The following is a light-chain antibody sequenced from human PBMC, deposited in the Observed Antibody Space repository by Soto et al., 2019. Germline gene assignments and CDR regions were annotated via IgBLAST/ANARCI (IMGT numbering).Light chain of an antibody. Sequence: IVLWQSPGTLSLQKGERATLSCRASQSVSSSYLAWYQQKPGQAPRLLIYGASNRATGIPDRFSGSGSGTDFTLTISRLEPEDFAVYYCQQYGSLLSTFGHVTKV. J-gene: IGKJ1*01. CDR2: GAS. CDR1: QSVSSSY. CDR3: QQYGSLLST. V-gene: IGKV3-20*01.